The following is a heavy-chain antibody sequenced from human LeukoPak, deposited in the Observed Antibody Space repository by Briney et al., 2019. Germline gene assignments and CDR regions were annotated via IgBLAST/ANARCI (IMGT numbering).Heavy chain of an antibody. CDR1: GFTFSSYA. CDR3: ARGTEDWNLHY. CDR2: IKEDGSER. V-gene: IGHV3-7*01. D-gene: IGHD1-7*01. Sequence: GGSLRLSCAASGFTFSSYAMSWVRQAPGKGLEWVASIKEDGSERYYVDPVKGRFTISRDNAKNSLYLQMNSLRAEDTAVYYCARGTEDWNLHYWGQGTLVTVSS. J-gene: IGHJ4*02.